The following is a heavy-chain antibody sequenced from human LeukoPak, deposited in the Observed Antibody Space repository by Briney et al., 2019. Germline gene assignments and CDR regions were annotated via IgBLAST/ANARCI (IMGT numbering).Heavy chain of an antibody. CDR2: IYSDNT. J-gene: IGHJ4*02. CDR3: ARRAGAYSHPYDY. V-gene: IGHV3-53*01. D-gene: IGHD4/OR15-4a*01. CDR1: GFTFTSYW. Sequence: RGSLRLSCVASGFTFTSYWMSWVRQAPGKGLEWVSFIYSDNTHYSDSVKGRFTISRDNSKNTLYLQMNSLRAEDTAVYYCARRAGAYSHPYDYWGQGTLVTVSS.